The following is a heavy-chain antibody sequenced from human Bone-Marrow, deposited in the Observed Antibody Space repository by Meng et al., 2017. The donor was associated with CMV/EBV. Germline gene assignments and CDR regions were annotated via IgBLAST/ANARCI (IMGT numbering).Heavy chain of an antibody. V-gene: IGHV1-69*05. J-gene: IGHJ6*02. Sequence: SVKVSCKASGGTFSSYAISWVRQAPGQGLEWMGGIIPIFGTANYAQKFQGRVTITTDESTSTAYMELSSLRSEDTAVYYCARDITARRPSGVYYYYGLDVWGQGTTVTVSS. CDR1: GGTFSSYA. CDR2: IIPIFGTA. D-gene: IGHD6-6*01. CDR3: ARDITARRPSGVYYYYGLDV.